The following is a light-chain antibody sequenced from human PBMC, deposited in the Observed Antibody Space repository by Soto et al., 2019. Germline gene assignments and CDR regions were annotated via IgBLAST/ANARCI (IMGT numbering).Light chain of an antibody. CDR2: WAS. Sequence: DIVMTQSPDSLAVSLGERATINCKSSQSVLYSSNNKNYLAWYQQKPGQPPKLLIYWASTRDSGVPDRFSGSGSGADFTLTISRLHAENVAVYYCQQYYSTLTFGGGTKVEIK. J-gene: IGKJ4*01. V-gene: IGKV4-1*01. CDR3: QQYYSTLT. CDR1: QSVLYSSNNKNY.